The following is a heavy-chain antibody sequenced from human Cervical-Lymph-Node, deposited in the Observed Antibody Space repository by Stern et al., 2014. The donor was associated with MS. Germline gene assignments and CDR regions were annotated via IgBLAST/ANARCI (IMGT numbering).Heavy chain of an antibody. V-gene: IGHV1-46*03. CDR3: TRVQRERRALDPFDP. Sequence: QVQLVQSGAEVKKPGASVNVSCEGSGFSFTTHYMHWIRQAPGEGLEWVGMINPNSGNTWYARQFQGRVIITRDTSTSTIYMELTGLRSEDTALYFCTRVQRERRALDPFDPWGQGTLVTVSS. CDR1: GFSFTTHY. J-gene: IGHJ5*02. CDR2: INPNSGNT. D-gene: IGHD1-1*01.